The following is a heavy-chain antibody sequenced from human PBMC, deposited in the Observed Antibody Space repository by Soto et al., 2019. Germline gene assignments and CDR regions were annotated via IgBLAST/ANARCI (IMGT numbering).Heavy chain of an antibody. CDR3: ARHRGSSWPNYYYYYGMDV. CDR2: IYPGDSDT. Sequence: GESLKISCKGSGYSFTSYWIGWVRQMPGKGLEWMGIIYPGDSDTRYSPSFQGQVTISADKSISTAYLQWSSLKASDTAMYYCARHRGSSWPNYYYYYGMDVWGQGTTVTVSS. J-gene: IGHJ6*02. CDR1: GYSFTSYW. D-gene: IGHD6-13*01. V-gene: IGHV5-51*01.